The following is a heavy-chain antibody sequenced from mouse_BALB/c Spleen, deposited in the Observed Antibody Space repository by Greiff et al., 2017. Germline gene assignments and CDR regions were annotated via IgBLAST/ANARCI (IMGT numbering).Heavy chain of an antibody. CDR3: TRMGVFYFDY. CDR2: IYPGSGST. V-gene: IGHV1S22*01. J-gene: IGHJ2*01. Sequence: LKQPGSELVRPGASVKLSCKASGYTFTSYWMHWVKQRPGQGLEWIGNIYPGSGSTNYDEKFKSKATLTVDTSSSTAYMQLSSLTSEDSAVYYCTRMGVFYFDYWGQGTTLTVSS. CDR1: GYTFTSYW.